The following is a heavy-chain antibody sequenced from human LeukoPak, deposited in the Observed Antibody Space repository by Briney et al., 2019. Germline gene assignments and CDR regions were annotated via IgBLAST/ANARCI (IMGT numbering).Heavy chain of an antibody. Sequence: PGGSLRLSCVVSGFTFNRCWMNWVRQAPGKGLEWVAHINPDGRDTYYVDSVKGRFTISRDNSKNTLYLQMNSLRAEDTAVYYCARDFDPHYYYGMDVWGQGTTVTVSS. V-gene: IGHV3-7*01. J-gene: IGHJ6*02. CDR2: INPDGRDT. D-gene: IGHD3-9*01. CDR3: ARDFDPHYYYGMDV. CDR1: GFTFNRCW.